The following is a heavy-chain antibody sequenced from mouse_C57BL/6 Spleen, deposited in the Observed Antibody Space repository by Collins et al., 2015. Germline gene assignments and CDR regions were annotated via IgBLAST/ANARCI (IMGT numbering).Heavy chain of an antibody. CDR3: ARKGNYGDYYAMDY. D-gene: IGHD1-1*01. V-gene: IGHV1-59*01. Sequence: QVQLQQPGAELVRPGTSVKLSCKASGYTFTSYWMHWVKQRPGQGLEWIGVIDPSDSYTNYNQKFKGKATLTVDTSSSTAYMQLSSLTSEDSAVYYCARKGNYGDYYAMDYWGQGTSVTVSS. J-gene: IGHJ4*01. CDR1: GYTFTSYW. CDR2: IDPSDSYT.